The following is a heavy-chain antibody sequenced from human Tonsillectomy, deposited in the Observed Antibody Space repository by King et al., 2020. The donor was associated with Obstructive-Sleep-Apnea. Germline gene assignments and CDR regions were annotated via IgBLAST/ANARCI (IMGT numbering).Heavy chain of an antibody. J-gene: IGHJ4*02. CDR3: ARGGQGATLDY. CDR2: INSDGSST. V-gene: IGHV3-74*03. Sequence: VQLVESGGGLVQPGGSLRISCAASGFTFSGYWMLWVRQDPGKGLVWVSRINSDGSSTMYADSVEGRFTVSRDNANNTVSLQMHSLRDDDTALYYCARGGQGATLDYWGQGTLVTVSS. D-gene: IGHD3-16*01. CDR1: GFTFSGYW.